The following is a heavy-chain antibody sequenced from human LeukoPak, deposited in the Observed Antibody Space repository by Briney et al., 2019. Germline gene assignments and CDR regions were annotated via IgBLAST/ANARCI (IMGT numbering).Heavy chain of an antibody. CDR3: ARDSYYYDSSGYYLY. J-gene: IGHJ4*02. D-gene: IGHD3-22*01. CDR1: GFTFSDYY. V-gene: IGHV3-11*01. CDR2: ISSSGSTI. Sequence: GGSLRLSCAASGFTFSDYYMSWIRQAPGKGLEWVSYISSSGSTIYYADSVKGRFTISRDNAKNSLYLQMNSLRAEDTAVYYCARDSYYYDSSGYYLYWGQGTLVTVSS.